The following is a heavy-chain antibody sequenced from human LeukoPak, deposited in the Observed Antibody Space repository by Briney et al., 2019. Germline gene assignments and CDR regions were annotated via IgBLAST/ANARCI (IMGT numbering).Heavy chain of an antibody. CDR2: ISWNSGSI. CDR3: ARGGQVVAATNY. CDR1: GFTFDDYA. V-gene: IGHV3-9*01. Sequence: GGSLRLSCAASGFTFDDYAMHWVRQAPGKGLEWVSGISWNSGSIGYADSVKGRFTISRDNAKNSLYLQMSSLRAEDTAVYYCARGGQVVAATNYWGQGTLVTVSS. J-gene: IGHJ4*02. D-gene: IGHD2-15*01.